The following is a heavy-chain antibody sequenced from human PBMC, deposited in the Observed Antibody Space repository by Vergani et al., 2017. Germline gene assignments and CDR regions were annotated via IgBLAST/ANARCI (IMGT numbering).Heavy chain of an antibody. J-gene: IGHJ3*02. V-gene: IGHV3-23*04. Sequence: EVQLVESGGGLVQPGGSLRLSCAASGFTFSNYAMNWVRQAPGKGLEWVSGISGSGVSAYYTDSVKGRFTISRDNSKNMLFLHMNSLRPEDTAVYYCAKVGRSEVAGTFGAFDIWGQGTMVTVSS. D-gene: IGHD6-19*01. CDR2: ISGSGVSA. CDR1: GFTFSNYA. CDR3: AKVGRSEVAGTFGAFDI.